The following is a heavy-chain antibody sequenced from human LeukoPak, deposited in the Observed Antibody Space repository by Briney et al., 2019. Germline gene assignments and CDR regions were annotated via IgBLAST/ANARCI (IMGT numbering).Heavy chain of an antibody. V-gene: IGHV3-15*01. CDR2: IKSKTDGGTT. Sequence: PGGSLRLSCAASGFTFSNAWMSWVRQAPGKGLEWVGRIKSKTDGGTTDYAAPVKGRFTISRDNSKNTLYLQMNSLRAENTAVYYCAKGSTYSGSLVDYWGQGTLVTVSS. CDR3: AKGSTYSGSLVDY. CDR1: GFTFSNAW. D-gene: IGHD1-26*01. J-gene: IGHJ4*02.